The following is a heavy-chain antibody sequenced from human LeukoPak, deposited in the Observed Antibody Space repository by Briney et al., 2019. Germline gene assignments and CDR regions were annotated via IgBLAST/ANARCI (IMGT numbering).Heavy chain of an antibody. V-gene: IGHV3-33*01. CDR3: ARDYSWVLDS. Sequence: PGGSLRLSCAASGFTFIDYGMHWVRQAPGKGLEWVAIIWSDATNAYYADSVKGRFTISRDNSKNTVSLQMNSLRAEETAVYYCARDYSWVLDSWGQGTLVTVSS. D-gene: IGHD2-21*01. CDR1: GFTFIDYG. CDR2: IWSDATNA. J-gene: IGHJ4*02.